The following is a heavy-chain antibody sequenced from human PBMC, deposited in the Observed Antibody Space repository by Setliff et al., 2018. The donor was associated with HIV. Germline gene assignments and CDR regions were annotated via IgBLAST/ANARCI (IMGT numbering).Heavy chain of an antibody. J-gene: IGHJ6*03. D-gene: IGHD6-19*01. CDR1: GFSLSTSGMC. CDR3: ARIHSSADYYYMDV. V-gene: IGHV2-70*11. CDR2: IDWDDDK. Sequence: SGPTLVNPTQTLTLTCTFSGFSLSTSGMCVSWIRQPPGKALEWLARIDWDDDKYYSTSLKTRLTISKDTSKNQVVLTMTNMDPVDTSTYYCARIHSSADYYYMDVWGKGTTVTVSS.